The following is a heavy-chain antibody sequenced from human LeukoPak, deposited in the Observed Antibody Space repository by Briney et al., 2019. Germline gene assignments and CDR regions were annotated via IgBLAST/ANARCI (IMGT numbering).Heavy chain of an antibody. J-gene: IGHJ4*02. V-gene: IGHV1-69*13. CDR1: GGTFSSYA. CDR3: ASYYNWNDPFDY. D-gene: IGHD1-20*01. CDR2: IIAIFGTA. Sequence: SVKVSCKASGGTFSSYAISWVRQAPGQGLEWMGGIIAIFGTANYAQKFQGRVTITADESTSTAYTELSSLRSEDTAVYYCASYYNWNDPFDYWGQGTLVTVSS.